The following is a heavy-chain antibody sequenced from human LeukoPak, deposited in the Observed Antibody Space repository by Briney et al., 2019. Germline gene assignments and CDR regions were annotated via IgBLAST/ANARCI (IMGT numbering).Heavy chain of an antibody. CDR1: GGSISSYY. D-gene: IGHD3-3*01. V-gene: IGHV4-4*07. CDR2: IYTSGST. J-gene: IGHJ5*02. CDR3: ARANHITIFGANWFDP. Sequence: PSETLSLTRTVSGGSISSYYWSWIRQPAGKGLEWIGRIYTSGSTNYNPSLKSRVTMSVDTSKNQFSLKLSSVTAADTAVYYCARANHITIFGANWFDPWGQGTLVTVSS.